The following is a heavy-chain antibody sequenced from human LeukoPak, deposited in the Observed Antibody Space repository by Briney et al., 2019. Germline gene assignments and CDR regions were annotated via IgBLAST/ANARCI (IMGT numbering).Heavy chain of an antibody. D-gene: IGHD6-19*01. CDR3: ARGAEEFLYPGSSGGFE. J-gene: IGHJ4*01. Sequence: SETLSLTCAVSGYSISSGYYWGWIRQPPGKGLEWIGSIYHSGSSYYNPSLKSRGSFSVDTSKNHFSLKLTSVTAVDTAVYYCARGAEEFLYPGSSGGFEWGHGTLVTVSS. V-gene: IGHV4-38-2*01. CDR1: GYSISSGYY. CDR2: IYHSGSS.